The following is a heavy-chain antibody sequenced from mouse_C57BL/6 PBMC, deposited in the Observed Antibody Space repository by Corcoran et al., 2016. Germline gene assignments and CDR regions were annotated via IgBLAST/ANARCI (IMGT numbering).Heavy chain of an antibody. V-gene: IGHV9-3*01. D-gene: IGHD2-4*01. Sequence: QIQLVQSGPGLKKPGETVKISCKASGYTFTTYGMSWVKQAPGKGLKWMGWINTYSGVPTYADDFKGRFAFSLETSASTAYLQINNLKNEDTATYFCARIDYDEGGYFDVWGTGTTVTVSS. CDR1: GYTFTTYG. CDR2: INTYSGVP. CDR3: ARIDYDEGGYFDV. J-gene: IGHJ1*03.